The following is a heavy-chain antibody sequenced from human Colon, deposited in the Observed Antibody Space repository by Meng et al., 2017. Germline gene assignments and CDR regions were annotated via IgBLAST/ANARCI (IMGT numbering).Heavy chain of an antibody. Sequence: SVKVSCKASGGTFRSYGISWVRQAPGQGLEGLGVIIPISGKANSAQKFQGRVTITADESTSTAYMELSSLRFEDTAVHYCARANYNYDSTGSLDHWGQGTLVTVSS. V-gene: IGHV1-69*13. J-gene: IGHJ4*02. CDR2: IIPISGKA. D-gene: IGHD3-22*01. CDR1: GGTFRSYG. CDR3: ARANYNYDSTGSLDH.